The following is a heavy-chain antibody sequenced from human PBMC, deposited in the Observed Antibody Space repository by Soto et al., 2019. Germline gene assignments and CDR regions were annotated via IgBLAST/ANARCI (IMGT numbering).Heavy chain of an antibody. CDR3: ATDSGHYNFNYGLDV. J-gene: IGHJ6*02. CDR2: ISYEGSNR. V-gene: IGHV3-30*03. CDR1: GFRFSAYA. D-gene: IGHD4-4*01. Sequence: GGSLRLSCAASGFRFSAYAMHWVRQAPGKGLEWVAVISYEGSNRFYADSVKGRFTVSRDNSKNMVYLQMNSLRGEDTAVFYCATDSGHYNFNYGLDVWGQGTTVTVSS.